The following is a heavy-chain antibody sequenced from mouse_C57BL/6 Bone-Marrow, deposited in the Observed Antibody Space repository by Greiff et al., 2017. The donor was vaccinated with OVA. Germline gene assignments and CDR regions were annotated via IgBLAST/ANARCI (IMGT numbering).Heavy chain of an antibody. D-gene: IGHD2-14*01. CDR2: INPYTGGP. V-gene: IGHV1-19*01. CDR1: GYTFTDYY. CDR3: ARWGTLFDY. J-gene: IGHJ2*01. Sequence: EVQLQQSGPVLVKPGASVKMSCKASGYTFTDYYMNWVKQSHGKSLEWIGVINPYTGGPSYNQKFKGKATLTVYKSSSTAYRELNSLTSEDSAVYYCARWGTLFDYWGQGTTLTVSS.